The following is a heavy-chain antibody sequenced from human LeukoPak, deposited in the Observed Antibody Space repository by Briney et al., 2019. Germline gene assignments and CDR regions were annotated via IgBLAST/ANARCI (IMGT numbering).Heavy chain of an antibody. CDR2: INHSGST. J-gene: IGHJ4*02. V-gene: IGHV4-34*01. CDR3: ARGYYGDPLSY. Sequence: SETLSLTCAVYGGSSSGYYWSWIRQPPGKGLEWIGEINHSGSTNYNPSLKSRVTISVDTSKNQFSLKLSSVTAADTAVYYCARGYYGDPLSYWGQGTLVAVSS. CDR1: GGSSSGYY. D-gene: IGHD4-17*01.